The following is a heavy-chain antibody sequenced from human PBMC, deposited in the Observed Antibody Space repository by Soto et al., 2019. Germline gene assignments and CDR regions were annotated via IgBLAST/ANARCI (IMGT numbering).Heavy chain of an antibody. Sequence: ASVKVSCKVSGYTLTELSMHWVRQAPGKGLEWMGGFDPEDGETIYAQKFQGRVTMTEDTSTDTAYMELSSLRSEDTAVYYWATSFIAVAVDNANLDYWGQGTLVTVSS. CDR3: ATSFIAVAVDNANLDY. CDR2: FDPEDGET. J-gene: IGHJ4*02. D-gene: IGHD6-19*01. CDR1: GYTLTELS. V-gene: IGHV1-24*01.